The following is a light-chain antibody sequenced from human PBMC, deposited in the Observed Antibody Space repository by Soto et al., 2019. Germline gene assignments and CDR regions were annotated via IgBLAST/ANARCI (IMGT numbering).Light chain of an antibody. V-gene: IGLV2-8*01. Sequence: QSVLTQPPSASGSPGQSVTISCTGTSSDIGSYNYVSWYQQHPGKAPKLMIYEVYKRPSGVPDRFSGSKSGNTASLTVSGLQAEDEADYYCSSSAGSNAWGLFGGGTKLTV. CDR3: SSSAGSNAWGL. CDR1: SSDIGSYNY. CDR2: EVY. J-gene: IGLJ3*02.